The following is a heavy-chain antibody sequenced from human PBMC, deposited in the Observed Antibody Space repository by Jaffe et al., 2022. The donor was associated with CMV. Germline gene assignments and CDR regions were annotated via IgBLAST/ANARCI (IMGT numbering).Heavy chain of an antibody. J-gene: IGHJ4*02. CDR3: ASKSRGWWIDY. D-gene: IGHD6-19*01. V-gene: IGHV4-39*01. CDR2: IYYSGST. Sequence: QLQLQESGPGLVKPSETLSLTCTVSGGSISSSSYYWGWIRQPPGKGLEWIGSIYYSGSTYYNPSLKSRVTISVDTSKNQFSLKLSSVTAADTAVYYCASKSRGWWIDYWGQGTLVTVSS. CDR1: GGSISSSSYY.